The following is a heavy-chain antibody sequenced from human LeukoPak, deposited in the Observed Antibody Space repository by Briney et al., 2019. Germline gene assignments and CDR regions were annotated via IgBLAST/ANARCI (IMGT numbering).Heavy chain of an antibody. D-gene: IGHD1/OR15-1a*01. CDR1: SGSVSSGSYY. Sequence: SETLSLTCTVSSGSVSSGSYYWSWIRQPPGKGLEWIGYIYYSGSTNYNPSLKSRVTISVDTSKNQFSLKLSSVTAADTAVYHCARDRDWGTFYYYYGMDVWGQGTTVTVSS. CDR3: ARDRDWGTFYYYYGMDV. CDR2: IYYSGST. V-gene: IGHV4-61*01. J-gene: IGHJ6*02.